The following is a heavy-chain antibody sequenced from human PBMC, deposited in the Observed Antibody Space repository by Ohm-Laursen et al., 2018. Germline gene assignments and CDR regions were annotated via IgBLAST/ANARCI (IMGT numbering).Heavy chain of an antibody. CDR3: ATLTARLNYYFDY. CDR2: IDPYSDDT. Sequence: ASVKVSCKASGYSSSDYHIHWVRQVPGQGLEWMGRIDPYSDDTKYAQNFQGRVTMTTDTSIGTAYMELSRLTSDDTGVYYCATLTARLNYYFDYWGQGTLVTVSS. J-gene: IGHJ4*02. V-gene: IGHV1-2*05. D-gene: IGHD6-6*01. CDR1: GYSSSDYH.